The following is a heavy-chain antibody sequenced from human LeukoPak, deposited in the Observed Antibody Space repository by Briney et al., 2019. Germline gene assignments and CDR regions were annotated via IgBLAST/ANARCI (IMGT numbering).Heavy chain of an antibody. CDR3: ARDTGGY. D-gene: IGHD2-8*02. CDR1: GGSISSGSYY. J-gene: IGHJ4*02. V-gene: IGHV4-39*07. Sequence: PSETLSLTCTVSGGSISSGSYYWGWIRQPPGKGLEWIGSIYYSGSTYYNPSLKSRVTISVDTSKNQFSLKLSSVTAADTAVYYCARDTGGYWGQGTLVTVSS. CDR2: IYYSGST.